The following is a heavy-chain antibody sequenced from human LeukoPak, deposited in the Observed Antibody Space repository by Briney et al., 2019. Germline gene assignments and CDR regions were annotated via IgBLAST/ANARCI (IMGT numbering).Heavy chain of an antibody. CDR3: AKELLMGRRYGTLGY. D-gene: IGHD5-18*01. V-gene: IGHV3-23*01. J-gene: IGHJ4*02. CDR1: GFTFSSYA. CDR2: ISGSGGST. Sequence: PGGSLRLSCAASGFTFSSYAMSWVRQAPGKGREWVSAISGSGGSTYYADSVKGRFTISRDNSEKTLYLQMNSLRTEDTATYYCAKELLMGRRYGTLGYWGQGTLVTVSS.